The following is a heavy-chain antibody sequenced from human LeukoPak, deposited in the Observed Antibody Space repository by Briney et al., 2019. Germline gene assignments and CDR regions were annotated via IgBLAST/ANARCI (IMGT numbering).Heavy chain of an antibody. CDR3: ARAQLGYWYFDL. D-gene: IGHD1-1*01. CDR1: GFTFSIYA. J-gene: IGHJ2*01. Sequence: GGSLRLSCTASGFTFSIYAMICARQAPGKGLEWVSDITSGGASTYYADSVKGRFTLSRDNSKNTLYLQMNSLRAEDTAVYYCARAQLGYWYFDLWGRGTLVTVSS. V-gene: IGHV3-23*01. CDR2: ITSGGAST.